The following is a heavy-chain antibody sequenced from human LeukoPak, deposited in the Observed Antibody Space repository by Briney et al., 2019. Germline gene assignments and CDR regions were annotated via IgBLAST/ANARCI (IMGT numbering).Heavy chain of an antibody. CDR1: GFTFSTYG. D-gene: IGHD3-22*01. CDR3: ARARNDYDSSGFSALDY. CDR2: IWYDGSNI. Sequence: GGSLRLSCAASGFTFSTYGTHWVRQAPGKGLDWVAVIWYDGSNIYHGDSVKGRFTVSRDNSKNTLYLQVNSLRAEDTAAYYCARARNDYDSSGFSALDYWGQGTLVTVSS. J-gene: IGHJ4*02. V-gene: IGHV3-33*01.